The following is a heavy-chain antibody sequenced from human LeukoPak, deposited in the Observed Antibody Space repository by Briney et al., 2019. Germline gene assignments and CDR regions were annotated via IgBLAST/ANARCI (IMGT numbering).Heavy chain of an antibody. CDR2: IYYSGST. Sequence: SETLSLTCTVSGGSISSSSYYWGWIRQPPGKGLEWIGTIYYSGSTYYNPSLKSRATISVDTSNKQFSLKLSSVTAADTAVYYCASMGVDTTMVTPEYFQHWGQGTLVTVSP. D-gene: IGHD5-18*01. CDR1: GGSISSSSYY. V-gene: IGHV4-39*01. J-gene: IGHJ1*01. CDR3: ASMGVDTTMVTPEYFQH.